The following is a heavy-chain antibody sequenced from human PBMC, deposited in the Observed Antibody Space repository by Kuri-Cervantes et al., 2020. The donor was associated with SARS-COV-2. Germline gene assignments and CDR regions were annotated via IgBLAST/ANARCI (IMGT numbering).Heavy chain of an antibody. Sequence: GESLKISCAASGFTFSGHWIHWVRQAPGKGLVWVSRINPDGSYTNNADSVKGRFTLSRDNAKNMLFLQMNSLSAEDTAIYYCAKASTTMVTHSLVFDYWAQGTLVTVSS. CDR2: INPDGSYT. J-gene: IGHJ4*02. D-gene: IGHD4-23*01. CDR3: AKASTTMVTHSLVFDY. CDR1: GFTFSGHW. V-gene: IGHV3-74*01.